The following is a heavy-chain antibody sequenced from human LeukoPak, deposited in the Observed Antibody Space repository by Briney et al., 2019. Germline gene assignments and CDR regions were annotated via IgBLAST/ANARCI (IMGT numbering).Heavy chain of an antibody. D-gene: IGHD2-2*01. Sequence: GGSLRLSCAASGFTLSSYAMHWVRQAPGKGLEWVAVISYDGSNKYYADSVKGRFTISRDNSKNTLYLQMNSLRAEDTAVYYCARAGGCSSTSCYYYGMDVWGQGTTVTVSS. CDR3: ARAGGCSSTSCYYYGMDV. J-gene: IGHJ6*02. V-gene: IGHV3-30-3*01. CDR2: ISYDGSNK. CDR1: GFTLSSYA.